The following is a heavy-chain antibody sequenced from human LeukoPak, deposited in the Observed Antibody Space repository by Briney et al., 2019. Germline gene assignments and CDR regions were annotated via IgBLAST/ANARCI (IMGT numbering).Heavy chain of an antibody. V-gene: IGHV1-2*02. J-gene: IGHJ4*02. CDR3: ARGTIEMATSYYFDY. CDR1: GYTFTDYY. D-gene: IGHD5-24*01. CDR2: INPNSGGT. Sequence: ASVKVSCKASGYTFTDYYMHWVRQAPGLGLEWMGWINPNSGGTNYAQKFQGRVTMTRDTSISTAYMELSRLRSDDTAVYYCARGTIEMATSYYFDYWGQGTLVTASS.